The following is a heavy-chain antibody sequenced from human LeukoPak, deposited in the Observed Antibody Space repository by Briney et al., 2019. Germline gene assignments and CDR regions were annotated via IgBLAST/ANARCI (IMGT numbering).Heavy chain of an antibody. CDR2: INAGNGNT. Sequence: ASVKVSCKASGYTFTSYAMHWVRQAPGQRLEWVGWINAGNGNTKYSQKFQGRVTITRDTSASTAYMELSSLRSEDTAVYYCAIQDDSSGYYYFDYWGQGTLVTVSS. V-gene: IGHV1-3*01. D-gene: IGHD3-22*01. CDR3: AIQDDSSGYYYFDY. CDR1: GYTFTSYA. J-gene: IGHJ4*02.